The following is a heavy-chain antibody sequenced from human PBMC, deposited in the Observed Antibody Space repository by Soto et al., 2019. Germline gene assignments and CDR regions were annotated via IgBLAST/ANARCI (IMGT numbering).Heavy chain of an antibody. CDR1: GFTFSSYA. CDR2: ISGSGGST. CDR3: AKYVIYGGNQIYYFDY. J-gene: IGHJ4*02. D-gene: IGHD4-17*01. Sequence: VGSLRLSCAASGFTFSSYAMSWVRQAPGKGLEWVSAISGSGGSTYYADSVKGRFTISRDNSKNTLYLQMNSLRAEDTAVYYCAKYVIYGGNQIYYFDYRGPGTLVTVSS. V-gene: IGHV3-23*01.